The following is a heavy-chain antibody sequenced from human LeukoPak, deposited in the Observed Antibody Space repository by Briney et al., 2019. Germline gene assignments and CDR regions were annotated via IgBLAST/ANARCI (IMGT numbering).Heavy chain of an antibody. J-gene: IGHJ4*02. CDR1: GFTFSNAW. V-gene: IGHV4-59*01. Sequence: GSLRLSCAASGFTFSNAWMSWVRQAPGKGLEWIGYIYYSGSTNYNPSLKSRVTISVDTSKNQFSLKLSSVTAADTAVYYCARAVVTAMGFFDYWGQGTLVTVSS. CDR3: ARAVVTAMGFFDY. CDR2: IYYSGST. D-gene: IGHD2-21*02.